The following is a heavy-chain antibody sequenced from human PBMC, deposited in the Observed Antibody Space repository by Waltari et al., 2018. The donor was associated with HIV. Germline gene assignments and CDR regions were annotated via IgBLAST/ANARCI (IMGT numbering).Heavy chain of an antibody. CDR1: GGSLSSSSYY. V-gene: IGHV4-39*01. D-gene: IGHD2-15*01. J-gene: IGHJ5*02. CDR3: ARQQYCSGGSCPYNWFDP. Sequence: QLQLQESGPGLVKPSETLSLTCTVSGGSLSSSSYYWGWIRQPPGKGLECIGSIYYSGSTYYNPSLKSRVTISVDTSKNQFSLKLSSVTAADTTVYYCARQQYCSGGSCPYNWFDPWGQGTLVTVSS. CDR2: IYYSGST.